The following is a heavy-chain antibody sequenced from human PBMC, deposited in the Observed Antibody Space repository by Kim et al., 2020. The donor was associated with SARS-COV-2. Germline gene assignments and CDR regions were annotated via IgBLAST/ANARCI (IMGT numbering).Heavy chain of an antibody. J-gene: IGHJ4*02. D-gene: IGHD5-18*01. CDR3: AAGVDTAMVFDY. CDR1: GGSVSSGSYY. Sequence: SETLSLTCTVSGGSVSSGSYYWSWIRQPPGKGLEWIGYIYYSGSTNYNPSLKSRVTISVDTSKNQFSLKLSPVTAADTAVYYCAAGVDTAMVFDYWGQGTLVTVSS. V-gene: IGHV4-61*01. CDR2: IYYSGST.